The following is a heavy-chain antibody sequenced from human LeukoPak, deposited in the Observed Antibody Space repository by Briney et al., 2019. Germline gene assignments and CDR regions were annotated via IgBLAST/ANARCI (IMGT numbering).Heavy chain of an antibody. Sequence: GGSLRLSCAASGFTFSSYAMSWVRQAPGKGLEWVSAISGSGGSTCYADSVKGRFTISRDNSKNTLYLQMNSLRAEDTAVYYCAKSGGYYDSSGYRLAFADYWGQGTLVTVSS. D-gene: IGHD3-22*01. CDR1: GFTFSSYA. CDR3: AKSGGYYDSSGYRLAFADY. CDR2: ISGSGGST. V-gene: IGHV3-23*01. J-gene: IGHJ4*02.